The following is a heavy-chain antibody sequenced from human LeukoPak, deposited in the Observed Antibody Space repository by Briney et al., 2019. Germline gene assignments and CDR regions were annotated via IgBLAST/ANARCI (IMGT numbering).Heavy chain of an antibody. CDR3: AKTSGYSYGYFDY. Sequence: GGSLRLSCAASGFTFDDYAMHWVRQAPGKGLEWVSAISGSGGSTYYADSVKGRFTISRDNSKNTLYLQMNSLRAEDTAVYYCAKTSGYSYGYFDYWGQGTLVTVSS. CDR2: ISGSGGST. CDR1: GFTFDDYA. V-gene: IGHV3-23*01. J-gene: IGHJ4*02. D-gene: IGHD5-18*01.